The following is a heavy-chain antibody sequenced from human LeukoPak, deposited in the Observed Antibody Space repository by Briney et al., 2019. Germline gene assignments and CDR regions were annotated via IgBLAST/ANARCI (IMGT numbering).Heavy chain of an antibody. V-gene: IGHV1-18*01. CDR1: GYTFTSYG. Sequence: ASVKVSGKASGYTFTSYGISWVRQAPGQGLEWVGWISAYNGNTNYAQKLQGRVTMTRDTSISTAYMELSRLRSDDTAVYYCARGGYRALHYFDYWGQGTLVTVSS. CDR2: ISAYNGNT. CDR3: ARGGYRALHYFDY. D-gene: IGHD5-12*01. J-gene: IGHJ4*02.